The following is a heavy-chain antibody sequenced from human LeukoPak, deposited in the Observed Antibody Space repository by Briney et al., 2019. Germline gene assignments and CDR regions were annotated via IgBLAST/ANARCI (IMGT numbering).Heavy chain of an antibody. D-gene: IGHD3-22*01. J-gene: IGHJ3*02. CDR1: GGSISSYY. V-gene: IGHV4-34*01. CDR2: INHSGST. Sequence: SETLSLTCTVSGGSISSYYWSWIRQPPGKGLEWIGEINHSGSTYYNPSLKSRVTISVDTSKNQFSLKLSSVTAADTAVYYCARPFRSGYSDAFDIWGQGTMVTVSS. CDR3: ARPFRSGYSDAFDI.